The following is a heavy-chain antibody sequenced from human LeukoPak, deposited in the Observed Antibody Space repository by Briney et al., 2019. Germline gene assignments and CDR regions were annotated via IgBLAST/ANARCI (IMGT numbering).Heavy chain of an antibody. D-gene: IGHD6-13*01. J-gene: IGHJ6*02. V-gene: IGHV3-74*01. CDR2: INSDGSST. Sequence: GGSLRLSCAASGFTFSSYWMRWVRQAPGKGLVWVPRINSDGSSTSYADSVKGRFTISRDNAKNTLYLQMNSLRAEDMAVYYCAREGVWRQQLVDYYYGMDVWGQGTTVTVSS. CDR1: GFTFSSYW. CDR3: AREGVWRQQLVDYYYGMDV.